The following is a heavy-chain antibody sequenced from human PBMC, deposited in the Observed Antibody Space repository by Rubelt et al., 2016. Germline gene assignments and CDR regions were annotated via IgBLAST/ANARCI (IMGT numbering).Heavy chain of an antibody. CDR2: IWYDGSNK. CDR1: GFTFSSYG. CDR3: AKDVNTDDFWSGPIGSGDY. V-gene: IGHV3-33*06. Sequence: AASGFTFSSYGMHWVRQAPGKGLEWVAVIWYDGSNKYYADSVKGRFTISRGNSKNTLYLQMNSLRAEDTAVYYCAKDVNTDDFWSGPIGSGDYWGQGTLVTVSS. J-gene: IGHJ4*02. D-gene: IGHD3-3*01.